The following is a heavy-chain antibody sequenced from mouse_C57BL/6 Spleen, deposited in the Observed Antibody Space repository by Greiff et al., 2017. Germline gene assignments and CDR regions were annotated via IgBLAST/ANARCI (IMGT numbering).Heavy chain of an antibody. CDR3: ARSRVYYGSSYDWYFDV. J-gene: IGHJ1*03. V-gene: IGHV1-50*01. D-gene: IGHD1-1*01. CDR1: GYTFTSYW. CDR2: IDPSDSYT. Sequence: VQLQQPGAELVKPGASVKLSCKASGYTFTSYWMQWVKQRPGQGLEWIGEIDPSDSYTNYNQKFKGKATLTVDTSSSTAYMQLSSLTSEDSAVYYCARSRVYYGSSYDWYFDVWGTGTTVTVSS.